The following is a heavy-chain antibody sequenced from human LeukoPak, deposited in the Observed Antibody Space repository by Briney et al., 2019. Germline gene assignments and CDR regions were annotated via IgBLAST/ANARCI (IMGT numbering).Heavy chain of an antibody. J-gene: IGHJ6*03. CDR2: IYYSGST. D-gene: IGHD6-13*01. V-gene: IGHV4-39*01. Sequence: PSETLSLTCTVSGGSINSTNYYWGWIRQPPGKGLDWIASIYYSGSTYYNPSLKSRVTISVDTSKSQFSLKLSSVTAADTAVYYCARLRGYTSSRAHNNYYYYYMDVWGKGTTVTVSS. CDR3: ARLRGYTSSRAHNNYYYYYMDV. CDR1: GGSINSTNYY.